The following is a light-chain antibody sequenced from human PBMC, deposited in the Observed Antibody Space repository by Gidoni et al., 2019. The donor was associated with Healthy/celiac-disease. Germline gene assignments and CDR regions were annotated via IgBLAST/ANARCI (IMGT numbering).Light chain of an antibody. CDR1: QSVSSY. J-gene: IGKJ4*01. CDR2: DAS. V-gene: IGKV3-11*01. Sequence: VLTQSPAPLSLSPGERATLPCRASQSVSSYLAWYQQKPGQAPRLLIYDASNRATGIPARFSGSGSGTDFTLTISSLEPEDFAVYYCQQRSNWLTFGGGTKVEIK. CDR3: QQRSNWLT.